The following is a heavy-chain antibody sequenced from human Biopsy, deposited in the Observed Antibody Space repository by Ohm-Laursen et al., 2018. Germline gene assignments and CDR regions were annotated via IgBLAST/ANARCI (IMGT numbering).Heavy chain of an antibody. CDR1: GFSLSARGMC. D-gene: IGHD6-13*01. CDR3: ARTPILIVSAGLVYRHRRHLQGMDV. J-gene: IGHJ6*02. Sequence: STQTLTLTCSFSGFSLSARGMCVSWIRQAPGKALEWLARVDWDDYKDYSASLQTKLSISNDTSNDQVVLTVNNVDPADTATYYCARTPILIVSAGLVYRHRRHLQGMDVWGQGIAVTVS. V-gene: IGHV2-70*11. CDR2: VDWDDYK.